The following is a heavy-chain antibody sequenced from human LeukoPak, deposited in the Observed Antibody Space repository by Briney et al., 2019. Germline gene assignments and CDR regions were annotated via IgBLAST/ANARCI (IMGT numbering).Heavy chain of an antibody. CDR1: GFSFSSYN. CDR3: ARFYGDYGSGY. Sequence: GGSLRLSCAASGFSFSSYNMNWVRQAPGKGLEWVSSISSSSSYIYYADSVKGRFTISRDNAKNSLYLQMNSLRAEDTAVYYCARFYGDYGSGYWGQGTLVTVSS. J-gene: IGHJ4*02. CDR2: ISSSSSYI. V-gene: IGHV3-21*01. D-gene: IGHD4-17*01.